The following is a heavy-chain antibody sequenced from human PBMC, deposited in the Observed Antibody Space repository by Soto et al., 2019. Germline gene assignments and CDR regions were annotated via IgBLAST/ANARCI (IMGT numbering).Heavy chain of an antibody. CDR3: ATQGFYRMGV. CDR2: IHHSGST. CDR1: VYSITGDNW. Sequence: SDTLSLTFALTVYSITGDNWCRSVRQPPGKEMEWSGEIHHSGSTNNNPTLKNRVTITVDKSKNQFSLKLNSLTAADTAMFYCATQGFYRMGVWGRGTTVT. V-gene: IGHV4-4*02. J-gene: IGHJ6*02.